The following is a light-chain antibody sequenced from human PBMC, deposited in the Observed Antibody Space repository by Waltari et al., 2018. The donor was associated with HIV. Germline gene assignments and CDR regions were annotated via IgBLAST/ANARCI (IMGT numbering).Light chain of an antibody. CDR3: QQYTNSAFT. Sequence: DIVLTQSPGTLSLSPGQRATLSCRASLSVRSNYLAWYQQKPSQAPGLLIYGASTRATGIPDRFSGSGSGTDFTITISRLEPEDVAVYYGQQYTNSAFTFGPGTKVDIK. CDR1: LSVRSNY. J-gene: IGKJ3*01. CDR2: GAS. V-gene: IGKV3-20*01.